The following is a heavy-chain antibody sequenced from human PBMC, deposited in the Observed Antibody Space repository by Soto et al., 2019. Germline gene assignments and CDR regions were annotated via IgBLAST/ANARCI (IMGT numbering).Heavy chain of an antibody. CDR1: GGSISSSNW. J-gene: IGHJ4*02. D-gene: IGHD3-22*01. CDR2: IFHSGST. V-gene: IGHV4-4*02. CDR3: ARVPKTYYYDSSGSQRRFYFDY. Sequence: TSETLSLTCAVSGGSISSSNWWSWVRQPPGKGLEWIGEIFHSGSTNYNPSLKSRVTISVDTSKNQFSLKLSSVTAADTAVYYCARVPKTYYYDSSGSQRRFYFDYWGQGTLVTVSS.